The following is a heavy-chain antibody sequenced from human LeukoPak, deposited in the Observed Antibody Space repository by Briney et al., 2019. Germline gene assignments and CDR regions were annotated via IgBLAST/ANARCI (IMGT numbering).Heavy chain of an antibody. CDR1: GFTVSSNY. CDR3: AKTAPYSSSRPFFDS. D-gene: IGHD6-6*01. V-gene: IGHV3-53*01. CDR2: IYSGGST. J-gene: IGHJ4*02. Sequence: GGSLRLSCAASGFTVSSNYMSWVRQAPGKGLEWVSVIYSGGSTYYADSVKGRFTISRDNPKSTLYLQMNSLRAEDTAIYYCAKTAPYSSSRPFFDSWGQGTLVSVSS.